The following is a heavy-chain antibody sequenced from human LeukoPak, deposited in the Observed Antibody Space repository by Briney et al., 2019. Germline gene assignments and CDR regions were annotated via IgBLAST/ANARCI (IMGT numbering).Heavy chain of an antibody. D-gene: IGHD4/OR15-4a*01. CDR1: GFSFSNAW. CDR2: IKSKTDGGTI. Sequence: GGSLRLSCAASGFSFSNAWMSWVRQAPGKGLEWVGRIKSKTDGGTIDYAAPVKGRFTISRDDSKNTLYLQMNSLRAEDTAVYYCARRAGAYSHPYDYWGQGTLVTVSS. J-gene: IGHJ4*02. V-gene: IGHV3-15*01. CDR3: ARRAGAYSHPYDY.